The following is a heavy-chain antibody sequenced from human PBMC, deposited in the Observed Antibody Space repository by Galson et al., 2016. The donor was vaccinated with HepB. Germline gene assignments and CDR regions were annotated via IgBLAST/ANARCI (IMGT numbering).Heavy chain of an antibody. V-gene: IGHV3-66*01. CDR3: ARDWGSSRCLH. CDR2: IYSRGSA. CDR1: GFTVSRDY. Sequence: LRLSCAGSGFTVSRDYMSWVRQAPGKGLEWVSVIYSRGSAYYADSVKGRFTISRDNSKNTLYLQMNSLKAEDTAVYYCARDWGSSRCLHWGQGTLVTVSS. D-gene: IGHD6-13*01. J-gene: IGHJ4*02.